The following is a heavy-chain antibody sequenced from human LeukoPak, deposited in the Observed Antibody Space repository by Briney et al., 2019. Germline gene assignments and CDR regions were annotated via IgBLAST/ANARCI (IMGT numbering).Heavy chain of an antibody. D-gene: IGHD2-15*01. J-gene: IGHJ3*02. CDR2: IYDSGST. V-gene: IGHV4-30-4*01. CDR3: ARGCSGGSCYGAFDI. Sequence: PSETLSLTCTVSGASIRSGDYYWSWIRQPPGKGLEWIGYIYDSGSTYYNPSLKSRITISVDTSENRFSPKLSSVTATDTAVYYCARGCSGGSCYGAFDIWGQGTMVTVSS. CDR1: GASIRSGDYY.